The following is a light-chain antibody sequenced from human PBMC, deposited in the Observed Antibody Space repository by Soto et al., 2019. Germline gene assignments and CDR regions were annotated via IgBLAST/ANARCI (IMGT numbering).Light chain of an antibody. CDR2: GTF. CDR3: QQYSSSPYT. J-gene: IGKJ2*01. V-gene: IGKV3-20*01. Sequence: EILLTQSPGTLSLSPGERATLSCRAIQSVSRNQLTWYQQKPGQAPRLLIYGTFNRPTGIPDRFSGSGSGTDFTHTISRLEHEDFAVYYCQQYSSSPYTFGQGPKLNIK. CDR1: QSVSRNQ.